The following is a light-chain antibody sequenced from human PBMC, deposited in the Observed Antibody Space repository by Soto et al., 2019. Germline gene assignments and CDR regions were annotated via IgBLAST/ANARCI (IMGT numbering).Light chain of an antibody. V-gene: IGKV3-20*01. CDR2: SAS. J-gene: IGKJ5*01. CDR1: QSISGTY. CDR3: QQSYSSPRIT. Sequence: DTVLTQSPGTLSLTSGERATLSCRASQSISGTYVAWYQQKPGQAPRLLIYSASTRATGIPDRFSGSGSGTDFTLTISRLEPEDFATFYCQQSYSSPRITFGQGTRLEIK.